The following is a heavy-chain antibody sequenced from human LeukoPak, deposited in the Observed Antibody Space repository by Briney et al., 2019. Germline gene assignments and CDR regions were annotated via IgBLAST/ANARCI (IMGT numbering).Heavy chain of an antibody. CDR1: GGSISSGDYY. Sequence: SQTLSLTCTVSGGSISSGDYYWNWIRQPPGKGLEWIGYIHYTGTTYYNPSLKSRVTISVDTSKNQFSLKLSSVTAADTAVYYCARQYCSGGSCYLGDNWFDPWGQGTLVTVSS. CDR3: ARQYCSGGSCYLGDNWFDP. J-gene: IGHJ5*02. D-gene: IGHD2-15*01. V-gene: IGHV4-30-4*08. CDR2: IHYTGTT.